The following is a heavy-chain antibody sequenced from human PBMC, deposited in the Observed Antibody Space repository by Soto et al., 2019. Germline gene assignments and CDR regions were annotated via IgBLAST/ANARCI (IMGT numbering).Heavy chain of an antibody. V-gene: IGHV1-8*01. Sequence: ASVKVSCKASGYTFTSYDINWVRQATGQGLEWMGWMNPKSGNTGYAQKFQGRVTMTRNTSISTAYMELSSLRSEDTAVYYCARSAWLQGGMDVWGQGTTVTVSS. CDR1: GYTFTSYD. CDR2: MNPKSGNT. CDR3: ARSAWLQGGMDV. J-gene: IGHJ6*02. D-gene: IGHD5-12*01.